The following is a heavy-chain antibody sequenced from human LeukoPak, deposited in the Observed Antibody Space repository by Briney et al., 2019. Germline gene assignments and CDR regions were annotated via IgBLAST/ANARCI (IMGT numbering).Heavy chain of an antibody. CDR1: GFTFSSYG. D-gene: IGHD6-19*01. J-gene: IGHJ3*02. Sequence: GGSLRLSCAASGFTFSSYGMHWVRQAPGKGLEWVAVISYDGSNKYYADSVKGRFTISRDNSKNTLYLQMNSLRAEDTAVYYCASRVAVAGRGAFDIWGQGTMVTVSS. CDR2: ISYDGSNK. V-gene: IGHV3-30*03. CDR3: ASRVAVAGRGAFDI.